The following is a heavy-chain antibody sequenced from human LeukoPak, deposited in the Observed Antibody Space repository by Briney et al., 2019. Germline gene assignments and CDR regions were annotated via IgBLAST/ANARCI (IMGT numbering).Heavy chain of an antibody. CDR2: IYYSGTT. CDR3: AREHNYGSGSNWNWFDP. V-gene: IGHV4-59*12. CDR1: GGSMSSYY. D-gene: IGHD3-10*01. J-gene: IGHJ5*02. Sequence: PSETLSLTCTVSGGSMSSYYWSWIRQPPGKGLEWIGYIYYSGTTNYNPSLKSRVTISIDTSKNQFSLKLTSVTAADTAVYYCAREHNYGSGSNWNWFDPWGQGTLVTVSS.